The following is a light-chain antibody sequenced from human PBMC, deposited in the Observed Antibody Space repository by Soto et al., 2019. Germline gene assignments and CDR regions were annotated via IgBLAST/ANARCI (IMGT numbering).Light chain of an antibody. CDR3: QHYGSSPPT. CDR1: ESVHSN. CDR2: YAS. Sequence: EMVMTQSPATLSVSPGERVTLSCRASESVHSNLAWYQQKPGQGPSLLIYYASTRVTGVPDRFSGSGSGTEFTHTISSLQSEDFGVYYCQHYGSSPPTFGPGTKVEIK. V-gene: IGKV3-15*01. J-gene: IGKJ3*01.